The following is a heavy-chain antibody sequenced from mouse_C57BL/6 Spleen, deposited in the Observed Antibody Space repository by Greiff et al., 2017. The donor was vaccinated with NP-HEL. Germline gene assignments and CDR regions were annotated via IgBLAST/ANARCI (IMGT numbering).Heavy chain of an antibody. Sequence: QVQLKESGAELVRPGASVTLSCKASGYTFTDYEMHWVKQTPVHGLEWIGAIDPETGGTAYNQKFKGKAILTADKSSSTAYMELRSLTSEDSAVYYCTKWGGNYLYYAMDYWGQGTSVTVSS. CDR2: IDPETGGT. V-gene: IGHV1-15*01. J-gene: IGHJ4*01. CDR3: TKWGGNYLYYAMDY. D-gene: IGHD2-1*01. CDR1: GYTFTDYE.